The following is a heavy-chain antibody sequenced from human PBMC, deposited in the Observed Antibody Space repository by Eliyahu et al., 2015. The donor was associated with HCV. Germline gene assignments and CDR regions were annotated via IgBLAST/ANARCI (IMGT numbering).Heavy chain of an antibody. CDR3: AALRMGPTKYYFHGMDV. D-gene: IGHD1-26*01. V-gene: IGHV4-39*01. CDR2: XXSNERT. CDR1: GVPISSTSYY. Sequence: QLQLQESGPGPVKPSWTLSLTCTVSGVPISSTSYYWGXXRXPPGKGLEWIGXXXSNERTFYNPSXDSRVTISADTSENQFSLSLTSVTAADTAVYYCAALRMGPTKYYFHGMDVWGHGTTVTVSS. J-gene: IGHJ6*02.